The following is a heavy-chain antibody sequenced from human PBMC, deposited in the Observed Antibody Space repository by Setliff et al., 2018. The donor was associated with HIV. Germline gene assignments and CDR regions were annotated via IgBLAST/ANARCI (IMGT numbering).Heavy chain of an antibody. Sequence: ASVKVSCKASGYTFNSYDINWVRQATGQGLEWMGWMNPNSGNTGFAQKFQGRVTMTRNTSISTAYMELRSLRSDDTAVYYCARDSRSSIAPYNFDYWGQGTVVTVSS. CDR3: ARDSRSSIAPYNFDY. CDR1: GYTFNSYD. J-gene: IGHJ4*02. CDR2: MNPNSGNT. D-gene: IGHD6-6*01. V-gene: IGHV1-8*02.